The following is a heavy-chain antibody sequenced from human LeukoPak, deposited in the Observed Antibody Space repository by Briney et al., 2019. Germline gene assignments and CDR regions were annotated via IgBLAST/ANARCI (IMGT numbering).Heavy chain of an antibody. CDR1: GFTFSSYS. Sequence: PGGSLRLSCAASGFTFSSYSMNWVRQAPGKGLEWVSSISSSSSYIYYADSVKGRFTISRDNAKDSLYLQMSSLRAEDTAVYYCARDYYDSSGYYSGRYFDYWGQGTLVTVSS. CDR3: ARDYYDSSGYYSGRYFDY. J-gene: IGHJ4*02. V-gene: IGHV3-21*01. D-gene: IGHD3-22*01. CDR2: ISSSSSYI.